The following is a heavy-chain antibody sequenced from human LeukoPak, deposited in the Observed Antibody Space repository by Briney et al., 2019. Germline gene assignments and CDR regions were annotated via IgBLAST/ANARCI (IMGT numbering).Heavy chain of an antibody. CDR1: GFTFSSYW. D-gene: IGHD2-2*01. J-gene: IGHJ3*02. Sequence: GGSLRPSCAASGFTFSSYWMSWVRQVPGKGLEWASGISWNSGNTGYADSVKGRFTISRDNAKNSLYLQMNDLRAEDTALYYCARAKACSSTTCPSDIWGLGTMVTVSS. V-gene: IGHV3-20*04. CDR3: ARAKACSSTTCPSDI. CDR2: ISWNSGNT.